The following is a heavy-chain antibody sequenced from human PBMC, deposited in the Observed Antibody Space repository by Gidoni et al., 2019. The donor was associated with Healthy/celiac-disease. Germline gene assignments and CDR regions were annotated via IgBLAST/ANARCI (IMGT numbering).Heavy chain of an antibody. CDR1: GGSFRGYY. V-gene: IGHV4-34*01. Sequence: QVQLHQWGAGLLNPSQPLSLTCAVYGGSFRGYYCSWIRHPPGNGLEWIGEIHHSGSTNYNPSVKSRVTIAVDTSKKQFSMKLSSVKAADTAVYYCARHPPPSSWYGYYYYGMDVWGQGTTVTVSS. CDR2: IHHSGST. D-gene: IGHD6-13*01. J-gene: IGHJ6*02. CDR3: ARHPPPSSWYGYYYYGMDV.